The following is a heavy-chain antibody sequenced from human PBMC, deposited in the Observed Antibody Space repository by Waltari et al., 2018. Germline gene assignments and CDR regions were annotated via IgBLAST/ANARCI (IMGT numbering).Heavy chain of an antibody. CDR3: AREKIMGTTSGDFAF. CDR2: INPTNGTT. J-gene: IGHJ1*01. V-gene: IGHV1-46*01. D-gene: IGHD3-10*01. Sequence: QVQLVQSGAEVKKPGASVKISCQASGYTFTKYWIHWLRQAPGQGLAWMGIINPTNGTTNYAPRFQGRITMTRAASTGTINLELSGLRSEDTAVYYCAREKIMGTTSGDFAFWGQGTLVTVSS. CDR1: GYTFTKYW.